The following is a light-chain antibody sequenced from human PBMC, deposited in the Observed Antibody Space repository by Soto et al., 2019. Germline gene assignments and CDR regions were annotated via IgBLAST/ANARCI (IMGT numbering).Light chain of an antibody. Sequence: EIVLTQSPDTLSLSPGERATLSCRASQSLSSSYLAWYQQRPGQAPRLLIYGASNRANGIPDRFSGSASGTDLTLTISRLEPDDFAVYYCQQNLRSPRTFGPWTRVEI. V-gene: IGKV3-20*01. CDR2: GAS. CDR1: QSLSSSY. J-gene: IGKJ1*01. CDR3: QQNLRSPRT.